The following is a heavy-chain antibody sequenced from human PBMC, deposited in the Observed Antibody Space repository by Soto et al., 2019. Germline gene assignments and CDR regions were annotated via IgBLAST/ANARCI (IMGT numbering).Heavy chain of an antibody. CDR2: ISTYNGNT. J-gene: IGHJ3*02. Sequence: APLNGSCKASVYSFTKFLISRVRQGPGQGLEWMGWISTYNGNTNYAQKCQGRVTMTTDTSTSTAYMELRSLRSDDTAVYYCARHYYDSSGYYLGAFDIWGQGTMVTVSS. CDR3: ARHYYDSSGYYLGAFDI. D-gene: IGHD3-22*01. V-gene: IGHV1-18*01. CDR1: VYSFTKFL.